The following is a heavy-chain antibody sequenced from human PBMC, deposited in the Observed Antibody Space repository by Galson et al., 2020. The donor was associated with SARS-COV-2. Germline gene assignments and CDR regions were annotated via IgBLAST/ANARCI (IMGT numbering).Heavy chain of an antibody. Sequence: SETLSLTCAVSGYSINSDFYWAWIRQPPGKGLEWIGSIHHSGTTYQNPSLKSRVTISLDTSKNQFSLNLISVTAADTAVYYCARPSSSGYYCMWYFDLWGRGTLVTVSS. J-gene: IGHJ2*01. CDR1: GYSINSDFY. V-gene: IGHV4-38-2*01. D-gene: IGHD3-22*01. CDR3: ARPSSSGYYCMWYFDL. CDR2: IHHSGTT.